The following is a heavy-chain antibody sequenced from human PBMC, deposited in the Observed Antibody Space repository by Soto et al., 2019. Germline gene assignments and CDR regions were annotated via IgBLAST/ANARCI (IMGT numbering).Heavy chain of an antibody. CDR2: INPKSGGT. Sequence: QVQLVQSGAEVKKPGASVKVSCKASGYSFTAYHIHWVRQAPGQGLEWLGRINPKSGGTSTAQKFQGWVTMTTDTSISTASMELTRLTSDDTALYYCARGDSTDCSNGVCSFFYNHDMDVWGQGTTVTVSS. J-gene: IGHJ6*02. CDR3: ARGDSTDCSNGVCSFFYNHDMDV. V-gene: IGHV1-2*04. CDR1: GYSFTAYH. D-gene: IGHD2-8*01.